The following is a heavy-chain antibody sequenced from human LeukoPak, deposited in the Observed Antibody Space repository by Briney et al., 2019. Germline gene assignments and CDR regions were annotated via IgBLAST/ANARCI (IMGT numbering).Heavy chain of an antibody. CDR2: ISSSGGT. CDR3: ARHQALYGSGKRWFDP. CDR1: GGSISSTGYD. V-gene: IGHV4-39*01. J-gene: IGHJ5*02. D-gene: IGHD3-10*01. Sequence: SETLSLTCTVSGGSISSTGYDWGWIRQPPGKGLEWIGSISSSGGTYYNPSLKSRVTISVDTSKNQFSLKLSSVTAADTAVYYCARHQALYGSGKRWFDPWGQGTLVTVSS.